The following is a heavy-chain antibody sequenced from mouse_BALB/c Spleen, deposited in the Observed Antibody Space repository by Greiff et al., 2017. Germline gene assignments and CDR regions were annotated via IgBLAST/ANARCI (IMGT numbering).Heavy chain of an antibody. J-gene: IGHJ2*01. Sequence: DVMLVESGGGLVKPGGSLKLSCAASGFTFSSYAMSWVRQTPEKRLEWVASISSGGSTYYPDSVKGRFTISRDNARNILYLQMSSLRSEDTAMYYCARGGYYGSSYPFDYWGQGTTLTVSS. D-gene: IGHD1-1*01. CDR1: GFTFSSYA. V-gene: IGHV5-6-5*01. CDR2: ISSGGST. CDR3: ARGGYYGSSYPFDY.